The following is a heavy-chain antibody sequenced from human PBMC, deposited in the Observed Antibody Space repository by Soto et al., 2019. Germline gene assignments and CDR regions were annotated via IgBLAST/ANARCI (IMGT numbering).Heavy chain of an antibody. Sequence: QVQLQESGPGLVKPSGTLSLSCAVSGDSISRRNWWSWVRQSPGQGLEWIGEIHHSGSTNYNLSLKRRVTISIDQSKTLFSLSVTSVTAAATAVYYCARATAVADAIVYGLDVGGQGTAVTVSS. J-gene: IGHJ6*02. CDR1: GDSISRRNW. D-gene: IGHD2-21*02. CDR3: ARATAVADAIVYGLDV. V-gene: IGHV4-4*02. CDR2: IHHSGST.